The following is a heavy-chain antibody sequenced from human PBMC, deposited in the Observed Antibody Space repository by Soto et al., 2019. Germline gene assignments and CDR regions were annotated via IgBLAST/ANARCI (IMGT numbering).Heavy chain of an antibody. CDR2: IIPIFGTA. V-gene: IGHV1-69*13. J-gene: IGHJ4*02. D-gene: IGHD4-17*01. Sequence: GASVKVSCKASGGTFSSYAMSWVRQAPGQGLEWMGGIIPIFGTANYAQKFQGRVTITADESTSTAYMELSSLRSEDTAVYYCARGLRGNFDYWGQGTLVTVSS. CDR1: GGTFSSYA. CDR3: ARGLRGNFDY.